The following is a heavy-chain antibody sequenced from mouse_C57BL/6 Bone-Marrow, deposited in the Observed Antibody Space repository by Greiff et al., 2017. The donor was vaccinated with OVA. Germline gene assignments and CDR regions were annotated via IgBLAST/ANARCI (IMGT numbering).Heavy chain of an antibody. Sequence: EVQLQQSGPGLVKPSQSLSLTCSVTGYSITSGYYWNWIRQFPGNKLEWMGYISYDGSNNYNSLLKNRTSITRDTSKNQFFLKLNSVTTEDTATYYCARAGYGSSYLAWFAYWGQGTLVTVSA. V-gene: IGHV3-6*01. CDR3: ARAGYGSSYLAWFAY. J-gene: IGHJ3*01. CDR1: GYSITSGYY. CDR2: ISYDGSN. D-gene: IGHD1-1*01.